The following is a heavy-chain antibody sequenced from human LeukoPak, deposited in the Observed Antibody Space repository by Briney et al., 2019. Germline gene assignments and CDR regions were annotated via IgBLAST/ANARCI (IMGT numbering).Heavy chain of an antibody. CDR1: GGSFSGYY. CDR2: INHSGST. J-gene: IGHJ4*02. V-gene: IGHV4-34*01. Sequence: SETLSLTCAVYGGSFSGYYWSWIRQPPGKGLEWIGEINHSGSTNYSPSLKSRVTISVDTSKNQFSLKLSSVTAADTAVYYCAILAPEPLDYWGQGTLVTVSS. CDR3: AILAPEPLDY. D-gene: IGHD1-14*01.